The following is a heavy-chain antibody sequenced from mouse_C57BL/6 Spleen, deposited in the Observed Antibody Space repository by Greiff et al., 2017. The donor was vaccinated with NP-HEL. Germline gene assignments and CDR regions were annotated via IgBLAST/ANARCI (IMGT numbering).Heavy chain of an antibody. J-gene: IGHJ2*01. D-gene: IGHD1-1*01. CDR3: ARGVYYGSSYSFDY. V-gene: IGHV8-12*01. CDR2: IYWDDDK. CDR1: GFSLSTSGMG. Sequence: QVTLKESGPGILQSSQTLSLTCSFSGFSLSTSGMGVSWLRQPSGKGLEWLAHIYWDDDKRYNPSLKSRLTISKDTSRNQVFRKITSVDTADTATYYCARGVYYGSSYSFDYWGQGTTLTVSS.